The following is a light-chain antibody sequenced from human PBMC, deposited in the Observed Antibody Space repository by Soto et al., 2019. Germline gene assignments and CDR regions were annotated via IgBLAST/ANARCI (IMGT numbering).Light chain of an antibody. J-gene: IGKJ4*01. CDR2: KAY. Sequence: DIQMTQSPSTLSASVGDRVTITCRASQSISSWLAWYQQKPGKAPKLMIYKAYSLESGVSSRFRGSGSGTEFTLTISSLQPDDLATYYCQQYSSTSLLTCGGGTKVDIK. CDR1: QSISSW. V-gene: IGKV1-5*03. CDR3: QQYSSTSLLT.